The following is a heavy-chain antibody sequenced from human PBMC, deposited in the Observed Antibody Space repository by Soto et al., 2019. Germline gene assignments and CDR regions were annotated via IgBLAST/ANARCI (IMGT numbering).Heavy chain of an antibody. D-gene: IGHD6-13*01. V-gene: IGHV3-74*01. J-gene: IGHJ4*02. Sequence: PWGSLSLSCETSGFIFSMYWMNWVRQVPGKGPQWVARITDDGSTTYYAASVEGRFTISRDNAKNALYLQMTSLRADDTAVYYCTRGPRPTAIGTGAFWGQGTLVTVSS. CDR2: ITDDGSTT. CDR1: GFIFSMYW. CDR3: TRGPRPTAIGTGAF.